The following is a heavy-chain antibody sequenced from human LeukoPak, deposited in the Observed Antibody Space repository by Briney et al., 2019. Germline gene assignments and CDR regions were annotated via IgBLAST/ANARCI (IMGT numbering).Heavy chain of an antibody. CDR2: INSDGSST. CDR1: GFTFSSYW. J-gene: IGHJ4*02. Sequence: PGGSLRPSCAASGFTFSSYWMHWVRQAPGKGLVWVSRINSDGSSTNYADSVKGRFTISRDNAKNTLYLQMNSLRAEDTAVYYCTRGYYGSRVDYWGQGTLVTVSS. D-gene: IGHD3-16*01. V-gene: IGHV3-74*01. CDR3: TRGYYGSRVDY.